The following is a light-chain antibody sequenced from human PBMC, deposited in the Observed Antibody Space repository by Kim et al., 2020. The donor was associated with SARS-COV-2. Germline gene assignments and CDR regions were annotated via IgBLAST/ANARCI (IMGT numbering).Light chain of an antibody. CDR1: SSDIGGYKY. Sequence: SFTRSCTGTSSDIGGYKYVSWYQQHPGKAPKLMIYDVSKRPSGVANRFSGSKSGNTASLTISGLQAGDEADYYCSSYTSSSTYYVFGTGTKVTVL. J-gene: IGLJ1*01. V-gene: IGLV2-14*04. CDR2: DVS. CDR3: SSYTSSSTYYV.